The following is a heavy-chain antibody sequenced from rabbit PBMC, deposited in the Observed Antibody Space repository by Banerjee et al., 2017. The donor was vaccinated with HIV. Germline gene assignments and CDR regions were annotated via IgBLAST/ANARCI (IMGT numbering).Heavy chain of an antibody. V-gene: IGHV1S40*01. CDR2: IDAGSSGKT. J-gene: IGHJ4*01. Sequence: TCKASGFDLTTYHYMCWVRQAPGKGLEWIACIDAGSSGKTYYASWAKGRFTISRTSSTTVALQMTSLTAADTATYFCARDLAGVIGWNFDLWGQGTLVTVS. D-gene: IGHD4-1*01. CDR1: GFDLTTYHY. CDR3: ARDLAGVIGWNFDL.